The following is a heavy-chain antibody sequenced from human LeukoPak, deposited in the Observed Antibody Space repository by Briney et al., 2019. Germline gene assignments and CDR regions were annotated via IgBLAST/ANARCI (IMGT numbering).Heavy chain of an antibody. J-gene: IGHJ3*02. CDR3: TSLTKLLWSGELSHDAFDI. V-gene: IGHV3-73*01. Sequence: GGSLRLSCAASGFTFSGSAMHWVRQASGKGLEWVGRIRSKANSYATAYAASVKGRFTISRDDSKNTAYLQMNSLKTEDTAVYYCTSLTKLLWSGELSHDAFDIWGQGTMVTVSS. CDR1: GFTFSGSA. CDR2: IRSKANSYAT. D-gene: IGHD3-10*01.